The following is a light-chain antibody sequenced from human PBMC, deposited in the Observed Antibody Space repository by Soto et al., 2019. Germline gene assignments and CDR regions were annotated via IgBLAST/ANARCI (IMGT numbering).Light chain of an antibody. CDR2: AAA. V-gene: IGKV1-27*01. J-gene: IGKJ3*01. CDR3: KNYNSATFT. CDR1: HGISNY. Sequence: DIQMTQSPSSLSASVGARVTITCRASHGISNYLACDQQKPGKVPKLLLYAAATLQAGVPSRFSASGSGTDFTFTISSLQPEDVVSYYDKNYNSATFTFGPETKVDIK.